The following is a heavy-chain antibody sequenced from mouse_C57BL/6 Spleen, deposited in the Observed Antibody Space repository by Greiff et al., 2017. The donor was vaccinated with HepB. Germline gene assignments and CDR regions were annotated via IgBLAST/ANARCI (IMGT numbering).Heavy chain of an antibody. V-gene: IGHV7-3*01. CDR1: GFTFTDYY. CDR3: ARYTGDEVDY. J-gene: IGHJ2*01. Sequence: EVKVVESGGGLVQPGGSLSLSCAASGFTFTDYYMSWVRQPPGKALEWLGFIRNKANGYTTEYSASVKGRFTISRDNSQSILYLQMNALRAEDSATYYCARYTGDEVDYWGQGTTLTVSS. D-gene: IGHD3-3*01. CDR2: IRNKANGYTT.